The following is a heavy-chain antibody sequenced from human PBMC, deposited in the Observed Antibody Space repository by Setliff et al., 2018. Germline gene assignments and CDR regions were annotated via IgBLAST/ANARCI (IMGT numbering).Heavy chain of an antibody. D-gene: IGHD1-26*01. CDR1: GDSISSGDYF. Sequence: SETLSLTCTVSGDSISSGDYFWSWIRQPPGKGLEWIAYIYHSGSAYYNPSRKSRVTMSVDTSKNQFSLHLTSVTAADTAVYYCAREVGTSTSSDAFDVWGQGMMVTVSS. J-gene: IGHJ3*01. CDR3: AREVGTSTSSDAFDV. CDR2: IYHSGSA. V-gene: IGHV4-30-4*08.